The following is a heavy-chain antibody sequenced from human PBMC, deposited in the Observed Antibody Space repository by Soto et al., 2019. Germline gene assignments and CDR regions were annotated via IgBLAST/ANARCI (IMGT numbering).Heavy chain of an antibody. CDR2: INHSGST. CDR3: AIGTRDNSFDY. V-gene: IGHV4-34*01. Sequence: SETLSLTCAVYGGSFSGYYWSWIRQPPGKGLEWIGEINHSGSTNYNPSLKSRVTISVDTSKNQFSLKLSSVTAADTAVYYCAIGTRDNSFDYWGQGTLVTVSS. CDR1: GGSFSGYY. D-gene: IGHD2-15*01. J-gene: IGHJ4*02.